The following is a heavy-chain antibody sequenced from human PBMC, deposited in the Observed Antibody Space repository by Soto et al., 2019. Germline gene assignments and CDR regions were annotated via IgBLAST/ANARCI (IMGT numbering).Heavy chain of an antibody. J-gene: IGHJ4*02. V-gene: IGHV1-58*01. CDR3: AADPYYYDSSDYYSFDQ. CDR2: IVVGSGNT. D-gene: IGHD3-22*01. CDR1: GFNFRTTA. Sequence: SVKVSCKASGFNFRTTAVQWVRQARGQRLEWIGWIVVGSGNTNYAQKFQERVTITRDMSTSTAYMDVSSLRSEDTAVYYCAADPYYYDSSDYYSFDQWGQGTLVTASS.